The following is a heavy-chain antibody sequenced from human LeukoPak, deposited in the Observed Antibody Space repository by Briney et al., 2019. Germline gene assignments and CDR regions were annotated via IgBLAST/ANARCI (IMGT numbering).Heavy chain of an antibody. Sequence: KPSQTLSLTCTVSGYSISSGYYWGWIRQPPGKGLEWIGSIYHSGSTYYNPSLKSRVTISVDTSKNQFSLKLSSVTAADTAVYYCAREVEATPYYFDYWGQGTLVTVSS. J-gene: IGHJ4*02. CDR2: IYHSGST. CDR3: AREVEATPYYFDY. D-gene: IGHD1-26*01. CDR1: GYSISSGYY. V-gene: IGHV4-38-2*02.